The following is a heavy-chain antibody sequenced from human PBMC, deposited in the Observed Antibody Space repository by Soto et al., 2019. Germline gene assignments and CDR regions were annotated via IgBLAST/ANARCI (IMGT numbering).Heavy chain of an antibody. V-gene: IGHV4-38-2*01. J-gene: IGHJ4*02. Sequence: PSETPSLTCAVSGYFISSGHYWGWIRQTPGKGLEWIGYIYDSGTTYTYFNPSLKSRVTISVDTSKNQFSLKVRSVTAANSAVYYCARAGQWLFGQYYFDYWGQGTLVTVSS. CDR1: GYFISSGHY. D-gene: IGHD6-19*01. CDR2: IYDSGTTYT. CDR3: ARAGQWLFGQYYFDY.